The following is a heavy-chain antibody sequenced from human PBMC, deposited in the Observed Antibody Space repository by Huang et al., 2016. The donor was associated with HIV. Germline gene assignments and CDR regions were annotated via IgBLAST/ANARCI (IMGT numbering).Heavy chain of an antibody. Sequence: EVQLVQSGAEVTGPGESLTISCYTSGYTFTSYWIGWVRQMPGKGLEWMGLIYPGDSDTRYSPSFQCRVSISADKSCNTAYLHWSSLRASDTAIYYCVRRGFDSNTWIFDSWGQGTLVTVSS. V-gene: IGHV5-51*03. J-gene: IGHJ4*02. CDR2: IYPGDSDT. CDR1: GYTFTSYW. D-gene: IGHD3-22*01. CDR3: VRRGFDSNTWIFDS.